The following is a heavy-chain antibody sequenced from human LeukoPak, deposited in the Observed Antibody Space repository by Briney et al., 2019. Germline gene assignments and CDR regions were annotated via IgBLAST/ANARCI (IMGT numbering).Heavy chain of an antibody. Sequence: ASVKVSCKASGYTFASHYMHWVRQAPGQGLESMGVINPSGGSPTYAQKFQGRVNMTRDTSTSTFYMELSSLRSEDTAMYYCARKYSYNSGGLDHWGQGALVTVPS. CDR2: INPSGGSP. D-gene: IGHD6-19*01. CDR3: ARKYSYNSGGLDH. J-gene: IGHJ4*02. CDR1: GYTFASHY. V-gene: IGHV1-46*01.